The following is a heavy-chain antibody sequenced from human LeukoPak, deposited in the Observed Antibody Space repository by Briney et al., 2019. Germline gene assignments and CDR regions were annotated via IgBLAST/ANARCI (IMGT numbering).Heavy chain of an antibody. CDR3: ARAPPDFEWLRFNWFDP. CDR2: IIPIFGTA. Sequence: GASVKVSCKASGYTFTSYDINWVRQATGQGLEWMGGIIPIFGTANYAQKFQGRVTITADESTSTAYMELSSLRSEDTAVYYCARAPPDFEWLRFNWFDPWGQGTLVTVSS. D-gene: IGHD5-12*01. CDR1: GYTFTSYD. J-gene: IGHJ5*02. V-gene: IGHV1-69*13.